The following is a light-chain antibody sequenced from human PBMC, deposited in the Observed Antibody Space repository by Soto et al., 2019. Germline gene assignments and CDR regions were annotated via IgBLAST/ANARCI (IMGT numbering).Light chain of an antibody. V-gene: IGLV1-40*01. CDR1: SSNIGAGYD. Sequence: QSVLAQLPSVSGAPGQRVTISCTGSSSNIGAGYDVHWYQQLPGTAPKLLIYGNSNRPSGVPDRFSGSKSGTSASLAITGLQAEDEADYYCQSYDSSLSGPYVFGTGTKVTVL. CDR3: QSYDSSLSGPYV. CDR2: GNS. J-gene: IGLJ1*01.